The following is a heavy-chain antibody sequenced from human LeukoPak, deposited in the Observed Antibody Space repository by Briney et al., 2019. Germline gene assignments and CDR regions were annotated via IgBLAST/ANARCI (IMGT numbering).Heavy chain of an antibody. V-gene: IGHV3-48*04. D-gene: IGHD5-18*01. J-gene: IGHJ6*02. CDR1: GFTLINYN. CDR3: ARDLADSYGFFYYYGMDV. Sequence: GGSLRLSCAASGFTLINYNMNWVRQAPGKGLEWVSYISSSSSTIYYADSVKGRFTISRDNAKNSLYLQMNSLRAEDTAVYYCARDLADSYGFFYYYGMDVWGQGTTVTVSS. CDR2: ISSSSSTI.